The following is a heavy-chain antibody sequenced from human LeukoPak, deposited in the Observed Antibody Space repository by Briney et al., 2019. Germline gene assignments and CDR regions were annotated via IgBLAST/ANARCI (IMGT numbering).Heavy chain of an antibody. V-gene: IGHV3-48*01. CDR2: ISSSSSTI. CDR1: GFTFSSYS. CDR3: AREFRDAFDI. Sequence: PGGSLRLSCAASGFTFSSYSMNWVRQAPGKGLEWVSYISSSSSTIYYADSVKGRFTISRDNAKNSLYLQMNSLRAEDTAVYYCAREFRDAFDIWGQGTMVTVSS. J-gene: IGHJ3*02.